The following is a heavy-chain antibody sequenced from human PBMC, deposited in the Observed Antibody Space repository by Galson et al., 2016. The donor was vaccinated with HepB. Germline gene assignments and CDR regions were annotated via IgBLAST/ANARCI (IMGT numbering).Heavy chain of an antibody. CDR1: DGSISSDSHY. J-gene: IGHJ6*02. CDR2: IYYSGNT. Sequence: SETLSLTCTVSDGSISSDSHYWCWIRQPPGKGLEWIGNIYYSGNTFYNPSLKSRVTMSVDTAKNQFSLNLNSVTAADTAVYYCARPFYSGNDNYYYYAMDVWGQGTTVTVSS. CDR3: ARPFYSGNDNYYYYAMDV. D-gene: IGHD5-12*01. V-gene: IGHV4-39*01.